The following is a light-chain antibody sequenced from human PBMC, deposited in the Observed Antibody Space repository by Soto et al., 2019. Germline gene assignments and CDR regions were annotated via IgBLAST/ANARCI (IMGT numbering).Light chain of an antibody. CDR2: GAS. CDR1: QAISSN. J-gene: IGKJ1*01. V-gene: IGKV3-15*01. CDR3: HHYGTSWT. Sequence: EIVMTQSPATLSVSRGERATLSCRANQAISSNLAWYQQKPGQAPRLLIYGASTRATGIPDRFSGSGSGTEFILTISRLEPDDFAVYYCHHYGTSWTFGQGTKVEI.